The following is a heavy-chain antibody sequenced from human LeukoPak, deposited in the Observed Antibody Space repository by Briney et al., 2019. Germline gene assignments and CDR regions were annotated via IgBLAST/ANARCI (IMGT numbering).Heavy chain of an antibody. V-gene: IGHV3-23*01. CDR1: GFTFSSSA. CDR2: ISGSGGST. CDR3: AKGPPESRRYGLRGHEVLLWFGELSPDQFFDY. J-gene: IGHJ4*02. Sequence: GGSLRLSCAASGFTFSSSAMSWVRQAPGKGLEWVSAISGSGGSTYYADSVKGRFTISRDNSKNTLYLQMNSLRAEDTAVYYCAKGPPESRRYGLRGHEVLLWFGELSPDQFFDYWGQGTLVTVSS. D-gene: IGHD3-10*01.